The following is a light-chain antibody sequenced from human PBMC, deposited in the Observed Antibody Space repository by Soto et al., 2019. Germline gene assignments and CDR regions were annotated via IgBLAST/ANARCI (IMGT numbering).Light chain of an antibody. CDR3: QQFNSYPIT. J-gene: IGKJ5*01. CDR2: DVS. V-gene: IGKV1-13*02. Sequence: AIQLTQSPSSLSASVGDRVTITCRASQDIRGALAWYQQKPGKAPKILIYDVSTLESGVPSRFSGSSSGTDFTLNIRSPQPVDFATYYCQQFNSYPITFGQGTRLEIK. CDR1: QDIRGA.